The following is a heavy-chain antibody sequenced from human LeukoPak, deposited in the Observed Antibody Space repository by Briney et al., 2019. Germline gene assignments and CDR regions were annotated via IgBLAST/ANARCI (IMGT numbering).Heavy chain of an antibody. CDR2: ISYDGSNK. J-gene: IGHJ4*02. D-gene: IGHD3-16*01. CDR1: GFTFSSYG. Sequence: GGSLRLSCAASGFTFSSYGMHWVRQAPGKGLEWVAVISYDGSNKYYADSVKGRFTISRDNSKNTLYLQMNSLRSEDTAVYYCASGRSVWVTNSCLDYWGQGTLVTVSS. V-gene: IGHV3-30*03. CDR3: ASGRSVWVTNSCLDY.